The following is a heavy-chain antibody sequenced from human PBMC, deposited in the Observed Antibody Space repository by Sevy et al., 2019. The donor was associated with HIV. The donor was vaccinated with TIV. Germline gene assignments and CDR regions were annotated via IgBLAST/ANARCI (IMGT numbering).Heavy chain of an antibody. CDR1: GFTFSYSG. CDR2: IQYDGRNT. V-gene: IGHV3-30*02. J-gene: IGHJ4*02. CDR3: AKNTAAVGTGGFDY. D-gene: IGHD6-13*01. Sequence: GGSLRLSCTTSGFTFSYSGMHWVRQAPGKGLEWVTFIQYDGRNTHYADSVKGRFTTSRDNSKNTLYLQMNSLRGDDTAVYYCAKNTAAVGTGGFDYWGQGALVTVSS.